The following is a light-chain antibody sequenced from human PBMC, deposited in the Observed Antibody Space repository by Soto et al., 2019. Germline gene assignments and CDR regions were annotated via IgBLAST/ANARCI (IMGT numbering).Light chain of an antibody. CDR3: QSYDRSLGVV. Sequence: QSMLTQPPSVSGAPGQRVTISCTGSSSNIGADFDVHWYRHLPGTAPKLLIYANINRPSGVPDRFSGSKSGTSASLAITGLQADDEAYYYCQSYDRSLGVVFGGGTKLTVL. CDR2: ANI. CDR1: SSNIGADFD. V-gene: IGLV1-40*01. J-gene: IGLJ2*01.